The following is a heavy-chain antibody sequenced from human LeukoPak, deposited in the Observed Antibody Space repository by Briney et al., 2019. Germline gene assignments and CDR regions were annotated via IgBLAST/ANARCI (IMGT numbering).Heavy chain of an antibody. J-gene: IGHJ3*02. D-gene: IGHD1-1*01. CDR3: ARQETSIYNGAFDI. V-gene: IGHV3-7*01. CDR1: GFMFSDHY. Sequence: PGGSLRLSCAASGFMFSDHYMSWVRQAPGKGLEWVANIKKDGSEKYYVDSVKGRFTISRDNAKNSLYLQMNSLRADDTAVYHCARQETSIYNGAFDIWGQGTMVTVSS. CDR2: IKKDGSEK.